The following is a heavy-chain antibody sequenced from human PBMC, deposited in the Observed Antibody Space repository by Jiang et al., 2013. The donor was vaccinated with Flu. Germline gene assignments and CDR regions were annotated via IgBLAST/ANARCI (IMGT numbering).Heavy chain of an antibody. D-gene: IGHD3-22*01. CDR3: ARHVTHYYDSSGYYVGGWFDP. J-gene: IGHJ5*02. CDR2: ISYDGSNK. CDR1: GFTFSSYA. Sequence: AASGFTFSSYAMHWVRQAPGKGLEWVAVISYDGSNKYYADSVKGRFTISRDNSKNTLYLQMNSLRAEDTAVYYCARHVTHYYDSSGYYVGGWFDPWGQGTLVTVSS. V-gene: IGHV3-30-3*01.